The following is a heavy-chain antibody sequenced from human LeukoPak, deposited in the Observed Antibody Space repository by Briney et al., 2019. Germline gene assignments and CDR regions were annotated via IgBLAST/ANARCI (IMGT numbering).Heavy chain of an antibody. Sequence: EASVTVSCKASGYTFTSYGISWVRQAPGQGLEWMGWISAYNGNTNYAQKLQGRVTMTTDTSTSTAYMELRSLRSDDTAVYYCARDLWRIHGYDAFDIWGQGTMVTVSS. CDR1: GYTFTSYG. CDR2: ISAYNGNT. CDR3: ARDLWRIHGYDAFDI. D-gene: IGHD5-18*01. J-gene: IGHJ3*02. V-gene: IGHV1-18*01.